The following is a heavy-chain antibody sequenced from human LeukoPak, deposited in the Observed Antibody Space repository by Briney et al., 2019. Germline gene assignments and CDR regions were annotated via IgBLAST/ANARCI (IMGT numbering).Heavy chain of an antibody. D-gene: IGHD1-26*01. Sequence: ASVKVSCKASGYTFTGYYMHWVRQAPGQGLEWMGWINPNSGGTNYAQKFQGWVTMTRDTSISTAYMELSRLRSDDTAVYYCARGSIVGATGPYGYWGQGTLVTVSS. J-gene: IGHJ4*02. CDR3: ARGSIVGATGPYGY. CDR2: INPNSGGT. V-gene: IGHV1-2*04. CDR1: GYTFTGYY.